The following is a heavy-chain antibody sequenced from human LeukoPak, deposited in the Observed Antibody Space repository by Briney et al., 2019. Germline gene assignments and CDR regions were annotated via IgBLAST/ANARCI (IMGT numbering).Heavy chain of an antibody. CDR2: INPNSGGT. CDR3: ARRGYSYATPTGMDY. Sequence: ASVKVSCKASGYTFTGYYMHWVRQAPGQGLEWMGWINPNSGGTNYAQKFQGRVTMTRDTSISTAYMELSSLKASDTAMYYCARRGYSYATPTGMDYWGQGTLVTVSS. CDR1: GYTFTGYY. D-gene: IGHD5-18*01. V-gene: IGHV1-2*02. J-gene: IGHJ4*02.